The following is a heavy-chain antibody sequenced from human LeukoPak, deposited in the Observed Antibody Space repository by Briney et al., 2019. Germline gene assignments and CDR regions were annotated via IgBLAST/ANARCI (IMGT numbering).Heavy chain of an antibody. CDR2: IYPGDSDT. J-gene: IGHJ4*02. CDR1: GYSFTSYW. Sequence: GESLKISCKGSGYSFTSYWIGWVRQMPGKGLEWMGIIYPGDSDTRYSPSFQGQVTISADKSISTAYLQWSSLKASDTAMYYCARLMSDFPLPYYFDYWGQGTLVTVSS. V-gene: IGHV5-51*01. D-gene: IGHD3-3*01. CDR3: ARLMSDFPLPYYFDY.